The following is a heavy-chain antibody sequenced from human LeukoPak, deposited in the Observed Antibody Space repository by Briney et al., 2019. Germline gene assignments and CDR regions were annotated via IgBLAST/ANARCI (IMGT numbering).Heavy chain of an antibody. D-gene: IGHD1-7*01. J-gene: IGHJ4*02. CDR2: ISSSSSPI. Sequence: GGSLRLSCAASGFTLSNYNMNWVRQAPGKGLEWVSYISSSSSPIYYADSVKGRFTISRDNAKNSLYLQMNSLRAEDTAVYYCARMNYVSSGWGAPFDYWGQGTLVTVSS. CDR1: GFTLSNYN. V-gene: IGHV3-48*01. CDR3: ARMNYVSSGWGAPFDY.